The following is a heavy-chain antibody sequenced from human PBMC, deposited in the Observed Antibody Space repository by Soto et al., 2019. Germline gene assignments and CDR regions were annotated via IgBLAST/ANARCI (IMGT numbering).Heavy chain of an antibody. J-gene: IGHJ4*02. D-gene: IGHD3-22*01. CDR1: NGSMDSRYHY. CDR2: FYHSGST. V-gene: IGHV4-30-4*01. Sequence: PSETLSLTCTVSNGSMDSRYHYLSWIRHSPGRGLEWIGHFYHSGSTYYNPSLRSRASISNELSKNQFFLELSSVTGADTAVYFCARIDWLRDSSGYHNPFDYWGQGTLVTVSS. CDR3: ARIDWLRDSSGYHNPFDY.